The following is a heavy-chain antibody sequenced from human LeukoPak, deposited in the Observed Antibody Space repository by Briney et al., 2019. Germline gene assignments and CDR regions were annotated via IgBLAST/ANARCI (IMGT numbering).Heavy chain of an antibody. Sequence: ASVKVSCKASGYTFIGCYMHWVRQTPGQGLEWMGWINPHSGGATYAQKCQGRVTMTRDTSISTAYMELSRLRSDDTAVYYCARQYSISSGEVFFDYWGQGTLVTVSS. CDR3: ARQYSISSGEVFFDY. CDR1: GYTFIGCY. D-gene: IGHD6-6*01. CDR2: INPHSGGA. V-gene: IGHV1-2*02. J-gene: IGHJ4*02.